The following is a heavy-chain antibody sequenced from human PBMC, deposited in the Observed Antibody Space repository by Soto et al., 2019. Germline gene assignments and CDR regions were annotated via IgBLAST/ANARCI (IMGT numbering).Heavy chain of an antibody. CDR3: ARHAPQRWLQNLFDY. V-gene: IGHV4-39*01. D-gene: IGHD5-12*01. J-gene: IGHJ4*02. CDR1: GGSISSSSYY. Sequence: SETLSLTCTVSGGSISSSSYYWGWIRRPPGKGLEWIGSIYYSGSTYYNPSLKSRVTISVDTSKNQFSLKLSSVTAADTAVYYCARHAPQRWLQNLFDYWGQGTLVTVSS. CDR2: IYYSGST.